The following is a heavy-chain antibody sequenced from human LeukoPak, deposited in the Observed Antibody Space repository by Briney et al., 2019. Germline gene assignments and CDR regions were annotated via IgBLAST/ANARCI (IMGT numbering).Heavy chain of an antibody. D-gene: IGHD6-13*01. V-gene: IGHV4-59*08. CDR3: ARGSEVAAGPHFDY. J-gene: IGHJ4*02. CDR1: GGSISSYH. Sequence: SETLSLTCTVSGGSISSYHWSWIRQPPGKGLEWIGYIYYSGSTNYNPSLKSRVTISVDTSKNQFSLKLSSVTAADTAVYYCARGSEVAAGPHFDYWGQGTLVTVSS. CDR2: IYYSGST.